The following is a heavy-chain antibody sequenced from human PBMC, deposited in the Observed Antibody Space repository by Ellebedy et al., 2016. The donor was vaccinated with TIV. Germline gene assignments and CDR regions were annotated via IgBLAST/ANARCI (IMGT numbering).Heavy chain of an antibody. CDR1: GYTFTSYA. Sequence: ASVKVSXKASGYTFTSYAMHWVRQAPGQRLEWMGWINAGNGNTNYAQKLQGRVTMTTDTSTSTAYMELRSLRSDDTAVYYCARGPGDYYYYYYGMDVWGQGTTVTVSS. V-gene: IGHV1-3*01. D-gene: IGHD4-17*01. J-gene: IGHJ6*02. CDR3: ARGPGDYYYYYYGMDV. CDR2: INAGNGNT.